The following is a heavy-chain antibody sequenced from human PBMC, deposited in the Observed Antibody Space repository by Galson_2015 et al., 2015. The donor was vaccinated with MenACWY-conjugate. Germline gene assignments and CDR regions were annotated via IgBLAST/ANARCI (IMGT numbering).Heavy chain of an antibody. Sequence: SVKVSCKASGGTFSSYAICWVRQAPGQGLEWMGGIIPIFGTANYAQKFQGRVTITADESTSTAYMELSSLRSEDTAVYYCAMGYYDSSGYYYEGYYYYYGMDVWGQGTTVTVSS. J-gene: IGHJ6*02. V-gene: IGHV1-69*13. CDR2: IIPIFGTA. D-gene: IGHD3-22*01. CDR3: AMGYYDSSGYYYEGYYYYYGMDV. CDR1: GGTFSSYA.